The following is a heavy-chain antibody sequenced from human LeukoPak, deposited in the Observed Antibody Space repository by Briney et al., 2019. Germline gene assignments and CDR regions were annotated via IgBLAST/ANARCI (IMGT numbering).Heavy chain of an antibody. D-gene: IGHD6-13*01. CDR1: GYTFTGYY. V-gene: IGHV1-2*02. CDR3: ARTQSSSWYLGGWFDP. J-gene: IGHJ5*02. CDR2: INPNSGGT. Sequence: ASVKVSCKASGYTFTGYYMHWVRQAPGQGLEWMGWINPNSGGTNYAQKFQGRVTMTRDTSISTAYMELSRLRSDDTAVYYCARTQSSSWYLGGWFDPWGQGILVTVSS.